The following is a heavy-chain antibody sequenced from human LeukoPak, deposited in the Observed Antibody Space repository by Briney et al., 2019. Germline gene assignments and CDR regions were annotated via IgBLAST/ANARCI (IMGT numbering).Heavy chain of an antibody. CDR2: VYTSGST. J-gene: IGHJ4*02. CDR1: GGSISSGSYY. CDR3: ARVVADYFDY. D-gene: IGHD6-25*01. Sequence: SETLSLTCTVSGGSISSGSYYWRWIRQPAGTGLEWIGRVYTSGSTNYNPSLKSRVTISVDTSKNQCSLKLSSVTAADTAVYYCARVVADYFDYWGQGTLVTVSS. V-gene: IGHV4-61*02.